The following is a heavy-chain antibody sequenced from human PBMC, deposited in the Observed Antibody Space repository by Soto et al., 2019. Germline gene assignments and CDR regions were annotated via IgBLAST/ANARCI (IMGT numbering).Heavy chain of an antibody. CDR1: GGSISSSSYY. D-gene: IGHD4-4*01. Sequence: SSETLSLTCTVSGGSISSSSYYWGWIRQPPGKGLEWIGSIYYSGSTYYNPSLKSRVTISVDTSKNQFSLKLSSVTAADTAVYYCARHFRLYSNSNWFDPWGQGTLVTVSS. V-gene: IGHV4-39*01. CDR2: IYYSGST. J-gene: IGHJ5*02. CDR3: ARHFRLYSNSNWFDP.